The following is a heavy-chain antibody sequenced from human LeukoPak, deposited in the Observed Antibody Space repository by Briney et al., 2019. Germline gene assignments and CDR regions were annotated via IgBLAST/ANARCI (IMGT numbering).Heavy chain of an antibody. V-gene: IGHV2-5*02. D-gene: IGHD3-22*01. CDR1: GFSLSTSGVG. CDR3: AHYGSDDSSGHFDY. CDR2: IYWDDDK. Sequence: SGPTLVNPTQTLTLTCTFSGFSLSTSGVGVGWIRQPPGKALEWLALIYWDDDKRYSPSLKSRLTITKDTSKNQVVLTMTNMDPVDTATYYSAHYGSDDSSGHFDYWGQGTLVTVSS. J-gene: IGHJ4*02.